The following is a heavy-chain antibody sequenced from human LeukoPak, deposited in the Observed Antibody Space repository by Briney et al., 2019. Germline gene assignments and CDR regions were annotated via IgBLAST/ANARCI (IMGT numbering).Heavy chain of an antibody. V-gene: IGHV4-39*07. Sequence: PSETLSLTCTVSGGSISSSSYYWGWIRQPPGKGLEWIGSIYYSGSTYYNPSLKSRVTISVDTSKNQFSLKLSSVTAADTAVYYCAXVXXWNLEFGYFDYWGQGTLVTVSS. CDR1: GGSISSSSYY. CDR2: IYYSGST. CDR3: AXVXXWNLEFGYFDY. J-gene: IGHJ4*02. D-gene: IGHD1-1*01.